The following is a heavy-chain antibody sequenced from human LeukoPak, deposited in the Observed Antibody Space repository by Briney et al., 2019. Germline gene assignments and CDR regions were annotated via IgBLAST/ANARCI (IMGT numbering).Heavy chain of an antibody. CDR2: IIPIFGTA. D-gene: IGHD4-23*01. V-gene: IGHV1-69*05. CDR1: GYTFTSYG. J-gene: IGHJ6*03. CDR3: ATVVTHAPYYYYYMDV. Sequence: SVKVSCKASGYTFTSYGISWVRQAPGQGLEWMGGIIPIFGTANYAQKFQGRVTITTDESTSTAYMELSSLRSEDTAVYYCATVVTHAPYYYYYMDVWGKGTTVTVSS.